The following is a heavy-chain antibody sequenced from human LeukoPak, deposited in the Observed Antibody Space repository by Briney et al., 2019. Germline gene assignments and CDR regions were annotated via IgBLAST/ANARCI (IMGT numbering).Heavy chain of an antibody. CDR2: MNPNSGNT. D-gene: IGHD6-19*01. CDR1: GYTFTSYD. V-gene: IGHV1-8*01. J-gene: IGHJ3*02. CDR3: ARGLVIAVAGSDAFDI. Sequence: ASVKVSCKASGYTFTSYDINWVRQATGQGLEWMGWMNPNSGNTGYAQKFQGRVTMTRNTSISTAYMELSSLRSEDTAVYYCARGLVIAVAGSDAFDIWGQGTMVTVSS.